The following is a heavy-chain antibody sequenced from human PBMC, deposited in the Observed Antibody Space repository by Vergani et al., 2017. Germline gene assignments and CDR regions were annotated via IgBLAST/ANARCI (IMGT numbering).Heavy chain of an antibody. CDR2: IHTGGST. CDR3: ARSRPYCTSGSCPAI. D-gene: IGHD2-15*01. Sequence: QVQLQESGPGLVKPSQTLSLTCTVSGESIRSGSHYWSWIRQPAGKGPEWIGHIHTGGSTDLNPSFKSRVSISVDTSKSQFSLKLNYVTVADTAVYYCARSRPYCTSGSCPAIWGQGTLVTVSS. CDR1: GESIRSGSHY. V-gene: IGHV4-61*02. J-gene: IGHJ4*02.